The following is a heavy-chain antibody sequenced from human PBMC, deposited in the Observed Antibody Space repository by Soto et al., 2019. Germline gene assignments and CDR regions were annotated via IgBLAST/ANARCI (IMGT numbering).Heavy chain of an antibody. CDR2: ISSSSSTI. Sequence: GGSLRLSCAASGFTFSSYSMNWVRQAPGKGLEWVSYISSSSSTIYYADSVKGRFTISRYNAKNSLYLQMNSLRDEDTAVYYCASSPPIVGATEPKNYWGQGTLVTVSS. CDR3: ASSPPIVGATEPKNY. CDR1: GFTFSSYS. D-gene: IGHD1-26*01. V-gene: IGHV3-48*02. J-gene: IGHJ4*02.